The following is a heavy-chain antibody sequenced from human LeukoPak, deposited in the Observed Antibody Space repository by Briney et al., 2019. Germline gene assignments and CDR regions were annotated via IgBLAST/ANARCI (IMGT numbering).Heavy chain of an antibody. J-gene: IGHJ4*02. CDR3: ASEHYDSSGYYVY. CDR2: INHSGST. D-gene: IGHD3-22*01. V-gene: IGHV4-34*01. CDR1: GGSFSGYY. Sequence: SETLSLTCAVYGGSFSGYYWSWIRQPPGKGPEWIGEINHSGSTNYNPSLKSRVTISVDTSKNQFSLKLSSVTAADTAVYYCASEHYDSSGYYVYWGQGTLVTVSS.